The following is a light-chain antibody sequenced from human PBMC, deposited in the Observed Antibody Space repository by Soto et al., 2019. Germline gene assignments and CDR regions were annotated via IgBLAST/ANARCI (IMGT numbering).Light chain of an antibody. J-gene: IGLJ1*01. CDR3: TSYTNTAARV. Sequence: QSVLTQPASVSGSPGQSITISCTGTSSDVGGYNLVSWYQHHPGKAPKLMIYEVSNRPSGVSNRFSGSKSGNTASLTISGLQAEDEADYYCTSYTNTAARVFGTGTKLTVL. CDR2: EVS. V-gene: IGLV2-14*01. CDR1: SSDVGGYNL.